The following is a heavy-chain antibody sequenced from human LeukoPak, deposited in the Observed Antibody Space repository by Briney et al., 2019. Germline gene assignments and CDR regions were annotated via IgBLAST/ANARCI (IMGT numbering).Heavy chain of an antibody. CDR1: GFTFSSYW. V-gene: IGHV3-7*01. CDR2: IKQDGSEK. CDR3: ARGWGLDDYGDYEGGDY. J-gene: IGHJ4*02. Sequence: GGSLRLSCAASGFTFSSYWMSWVRQAPGKGPEWVANIKQDGSEKYYVDSVKGRFTISRDNAKNSLYLQMNSLRAEDTAVYYCARGWGLDDYGDYEGGDYWGQGTLVTVSS. D-gene: IGHD4-17*01.